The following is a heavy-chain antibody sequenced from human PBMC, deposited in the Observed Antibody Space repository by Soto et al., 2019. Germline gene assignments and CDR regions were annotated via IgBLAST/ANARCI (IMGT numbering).Heavy chain of an antibody. Sequence: GGSLRLSCAASGFTFSSYSMNWVRQAPGKGLEWVSSISSSSSYIYYADSVKGRFTISRDNAKNSLYLQMNSLRAEDTAVYYCARDPGDSSWSQFGYWGQGTLVTVSS. CDR2: ISSSSSYI. CDR1: GFTFSSYS. V-gene: IGHV3-21*01. J-gene: IGHJ4*02. D-gene: IGHD6-13*01. CDR3: ARDPGDSSWSQFGY.